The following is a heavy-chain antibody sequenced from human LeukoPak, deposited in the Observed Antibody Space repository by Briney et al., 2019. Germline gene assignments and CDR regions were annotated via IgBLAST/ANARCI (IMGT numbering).Heavy chain of an antibody. D-gene: IGHD6-13*01. Sequence: GGTLRLSCAASGFTFSSYGMSWVRQAPGKGLEWVSAISGSGGSSYYADSVKGRFTISRDDSKNTLYLQLNSLRAEDTAVYYCARVDSSNWYDSRGYFDQWGQGTLVTVSS. CDR1: GFTFSSYG. V-gene: IGHV3-23*01. CDR2: ISGSGGSS. J-gene: IGHJ4*02. CDR3: ARVDSSNWYDSRGYFDQ.